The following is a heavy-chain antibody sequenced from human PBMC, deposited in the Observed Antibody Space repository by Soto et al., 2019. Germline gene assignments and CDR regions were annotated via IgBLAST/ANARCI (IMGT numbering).Heavy chain of an antibody. CDR2: ISYDGSNK. J-gene: IGHJ4*02. CDR3: ANHPTTSHYYDSSGYYSEPSSFDY. V-gene: IGHV3-30*18. Sequence: GGSLRLSCAASGFTFSSYGMHWVRQAPGKGLEWVAVISYDGSNKYCADSVKGRFTISRGNSKNTLYLQMNSLRAEDTAVYYCANHPTTSHYYDSSGYYSEPSSFDYWGQGTLVTVSS. CDR1: GFTFSSYG. D-gene: IGHD3-22*01.